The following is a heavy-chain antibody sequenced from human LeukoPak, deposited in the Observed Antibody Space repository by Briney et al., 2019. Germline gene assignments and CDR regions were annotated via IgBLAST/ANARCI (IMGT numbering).Heavy chain of an antibody. CDR2: IKQDGSEK. CDR3: ARDGLLLWFGEMVWFDP. CDR1: GFTFSSYW. J-gene: IGHJ5*02. D-gene: IGHD3-10*01. Sequence: GGFLRLSCAASGFTFSSYWMSWVRQAPGKGLEWVANIKQDGSEKYYVDSVKGRFTISRDNAKNSLYLQMNSLRAEDTAVYYCARDGLLLWFGEMVWFDPWGQGTLVTVSS. V-gene: IGHV3-7*01.